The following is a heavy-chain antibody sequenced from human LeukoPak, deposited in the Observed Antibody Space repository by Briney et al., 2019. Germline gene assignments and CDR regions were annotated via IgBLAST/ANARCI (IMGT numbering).Heavy chain of an antibody. V-gene: IGHV3-23*01. D-gene: IGHD6-13*01. J-gene: IGHJ4*02. CDR1: GFTFSSYA. CDR2: ISGSVGST. Sequence: PGGSLRLSCAASGFTFSSYAMSWVRQAPGKGREWVSAISGSVGSTYYADSMKGRFTISRDHSKNTLYLQMNSLRAEDTAVYYCAKDPSSSWFGDYFDYWGQGTLVTVSS. CDR3: AKDPSSSWFGDYFDY.